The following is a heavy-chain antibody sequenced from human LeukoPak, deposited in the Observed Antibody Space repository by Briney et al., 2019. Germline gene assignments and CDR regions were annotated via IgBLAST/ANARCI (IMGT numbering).Heavy chain of an antibody. CDR3: AKAQRTIRQYFYDGMDV. CDR1: GFTLSSYA. Sequence: GGSLRLSCAASGFTLSSYAMNWVRQAPGKGLEWVSVVSGSGSSTYYADSVKGRFTISRDNSKNTLYLQMNSLRAEDTAVYFCAKAQRTIRQYFYDGMDVWGQGATVTVSS. J-gene: IGHJ6*02. CDR2: VSGSGSST. V-gene: IGHV3-23*01. D-gene: IGHD3-9*01.